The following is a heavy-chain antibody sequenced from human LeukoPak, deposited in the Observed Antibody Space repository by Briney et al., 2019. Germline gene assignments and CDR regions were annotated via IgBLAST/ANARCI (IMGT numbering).Heavy chain of an antibody. Sequence: PGGSLRLSCAASGFTLSSYWMSWVRQAPGKGLEWVANIKQDGSEKYYVDSVKGRFTISRDHAKNSLYLQMNSLRAEDTAVYYCARCLLPRVLLWFGEPPNWFDPWGQGTLVTVSS. CDR1: GFTLSSYW. CDR3: ARCLLPRVLLWFGEPPNWFDP. CDR2: IKQDGSEK. V-gene: IGHV3-7*01. J-gene: IGHJ5*02. D-gene: IGHD3-10*01.